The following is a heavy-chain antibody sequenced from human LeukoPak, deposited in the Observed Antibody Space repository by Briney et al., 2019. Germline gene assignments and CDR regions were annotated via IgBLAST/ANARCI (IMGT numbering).Heavy chain of an antibody. D-gene: IGHD3-3*01. CDR2: ISNSGTNK. J-gene: IGHJ4*02. CDR3: ARVGYDFWSGYRSFDY. V-gene: IGHV3-11*01. CDR1: GFTFGDYY. Sequence: PGGSLRLSCAASGFTFGDYYMGWVRQAPGKGLEWVSYISNSGTNKLYPDSVKGRFTISRDNAQNSLYLQLNSLRAGDTAVYYCARVGYDFWSGYRSFDYWGQGTLVTVSS.